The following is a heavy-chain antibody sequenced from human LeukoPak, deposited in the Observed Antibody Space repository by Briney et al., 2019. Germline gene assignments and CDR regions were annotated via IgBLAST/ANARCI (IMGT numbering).Heavy chain of an antibody. CDR3: ARHVDGFNNIDAFDI. Sequence: SETLSLTRSVSGGSISTHYWSWIRQPPGKGLEWIGYIYYGGSTNYNPSLKSRVTISVDTSKNQFSLKLRSVTAADTAVYHCARHVDGFNNIDAFDIWGQGTMVTVSS. CDR2: IYYGGST. J-gene: IGHJ3*02. CDR1: GGSISTHY. V-gene: IGHV4-59*08. D-gene: IGHD1-14*01.